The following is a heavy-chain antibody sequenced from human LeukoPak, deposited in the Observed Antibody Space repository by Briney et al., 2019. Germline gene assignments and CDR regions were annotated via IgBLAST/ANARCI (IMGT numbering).Heavy chain of an antibody. D-gene: IGHD6-13*01. CDR1: GGSISSGSYY. V-gene: IGHV4-61*02. CDR3: ARDLGIAAAGTRGAGYYYYMDV. CDR2: IYTSGST. Sequence: SQTLSLTCTVSGGSISSGSYYWSWIRQPAGKGLEWIGRIYTSGSTNYNPSLKSRVTISVDTSKNQFSLKLSSVTAADTAVYYCARDLGIAAAGTRGAGYYYYMDVWGKGTTVTVSS. J-gene: IGHJ6*03.